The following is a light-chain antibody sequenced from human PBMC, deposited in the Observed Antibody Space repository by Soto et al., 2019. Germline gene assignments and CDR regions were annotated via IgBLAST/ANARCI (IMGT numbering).Light chain of an antibody. J-gene: IGKJ4*01. CDR3: QHYGSSPP. CDR2: GSS. Sequence: EIVWTQSPGTLSCSPGERTTLSCRASQSVSRSYLDWYQQRPGQAPRLLIHGSSIRATAIPARFSGSGSGTHFPLTISRLEPEESAVYYCQHYGSSPPFGGGTKVEI. V-gene: IGKV3-20*01. CDR1: QSVSRSY.